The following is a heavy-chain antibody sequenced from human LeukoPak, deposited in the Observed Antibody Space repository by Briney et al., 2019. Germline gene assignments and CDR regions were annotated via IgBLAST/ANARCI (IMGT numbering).Heavy chain of an antibody. CDR2: VYHTGST. CDR1: GDPVSRGSYY. V-gene: IGHV4-61*01. Sequence: SETLSLTCTVSGDPVSRGSYYWSWIRQPPGKELEWIGYVYHTGSTNYNPSLKSRVTISVDTSKNEFSLKMTSVTAADTAVYYCARGFASGWYPRYDPWGQGTLVTVSS. J-gene: IGHJ5*02. D-gene: IGHD6-19*01. CDR3: ARGFASGWYPRYDP.